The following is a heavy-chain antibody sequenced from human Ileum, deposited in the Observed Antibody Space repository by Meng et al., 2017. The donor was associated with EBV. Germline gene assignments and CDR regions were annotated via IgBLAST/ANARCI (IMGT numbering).Heavy chain of an antibody. CDR3: ARVGQWLPIDY. CDR2: IYHSRCP. D-gene: IGHD3-22*01. J-gene: IGHJ4*02. V-gene: IGHV4-4*02. Sequence: ALLVKSAQALCQPSRVLSRSCGGGGGSWSSSNWWSGDRQPPGRGLEWIGEIYHSRCPNCRPFITVRVTISEDKLKIQFSLNLSSATDADTGVYYCARVGQWLPIDYWGQGTLVTVSS. CDR1: GGSWSSSNW.